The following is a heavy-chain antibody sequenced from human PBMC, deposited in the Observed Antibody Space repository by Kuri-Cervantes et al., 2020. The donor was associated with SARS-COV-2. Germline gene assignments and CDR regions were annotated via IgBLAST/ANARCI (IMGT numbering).Heavy chain of an antibody. CDR2: ISDTGDRT. D-gene: IGHD6-13*01. J-gene: IGHJ1*01. V-gene: IGHV3-23*01. Sequence: GGSLRLSCAASGFTFSNYAMSWVRLAPGKGLEWVSIISDTGDRTFYADSVEGRFTISRDNFKNTLSLQMNSLRAEDTALYYCIATPGNVGYFQDWGQGTLVTVSS. CDR1: GFTFSNYA. CDR3: IATPGNVGYFQD.